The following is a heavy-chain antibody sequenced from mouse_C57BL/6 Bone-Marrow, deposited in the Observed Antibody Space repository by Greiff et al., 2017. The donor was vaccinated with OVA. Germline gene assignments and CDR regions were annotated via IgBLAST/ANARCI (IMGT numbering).Heavy chain of an antibody. V-gene: IGHV2-5*01. J-gene: IGHJ4*01. CDR1: GFSLTSYG. CDR2: IWRGGST. D-gene: IGHD1-1*01. CDR3: AKKELLGYAMDY. Sequence: VQLQQSGPGLVQPSQSLSITCTVSGFSLTSYGVHWVRQSPGKGLEWLGVIWRGGSTDYNAAFISRLSITKDNSKSQVFFTMNSLQADDTAIYYCAKKELLGYAMDYWGQGTSVTVSA.